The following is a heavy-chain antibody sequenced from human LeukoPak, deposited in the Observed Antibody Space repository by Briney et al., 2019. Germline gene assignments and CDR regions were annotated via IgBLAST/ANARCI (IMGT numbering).Heavy chain of an antibody. D-gene: IGHD3-22*01. CDR2: IIPIFGTA. J-gene: IGHJ6*03. V-gene: IGHV1-69*05. CDR1: GGTFSSYA. CDR3: ARRLITAEEDYMDV. Sequence: SVKVSCKASGGTFSSYAISWVRQAPGQGLEWMGGIIPIFGTANYAQKFQGRVTITRNTSISTAYMELSSLRSEDTAVYYCARRLITAEEDYMDVWGKGTTVTVSS.